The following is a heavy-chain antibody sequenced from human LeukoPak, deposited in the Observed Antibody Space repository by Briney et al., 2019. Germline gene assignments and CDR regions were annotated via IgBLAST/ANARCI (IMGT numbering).Heavy chain of an antibody. D-gene: IGHD2-21*01. CDR2: ISGSGGST. CDR1: GFTFSSYA. V-gene: IGHV3-23*01. CDR3: AKDRMVIYYFDY. J-gene: IGHJ4*02. Sequence: GGSLRLSCAASGFTFSSYAMSWVRQAPGKGLEWVSAISGSGGSTYYADSVKGRYTISRDNSKNTLYLQMNSLRAEDTAVYYCAKDRMVIYYFDYWGQGTLVTVSS.